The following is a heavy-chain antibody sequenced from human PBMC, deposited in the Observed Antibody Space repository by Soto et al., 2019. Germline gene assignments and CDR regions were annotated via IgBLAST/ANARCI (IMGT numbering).Heavy chain of an antibody. J-gene: IGHJ3*02. CDR3: ARDQSLVRGGNSAFDI. D-gene: IGHD3-10*01. V-gene: IGHV1-69*12. Sequence: QVQLVQSGAAVKKPGSSVKVSCKASGGTFSSYAISWVRQAPGQGLEWMGGIIPIFGTANYAQKFQGRVTITADESTSTAYMELSSLRSEDTAVYYCARDQSLVRGGNSAFDIWGQGTMVTVSS. CDR1: GGTFSSYA. CDR2: IIPIFGTA.